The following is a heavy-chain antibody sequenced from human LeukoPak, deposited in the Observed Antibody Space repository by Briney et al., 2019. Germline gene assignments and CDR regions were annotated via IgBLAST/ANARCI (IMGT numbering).Heavy chain of an antibody. CDR1: GFTVSSSY. CDR2: IYSGVST. J-gene: IGHJ4*02. D-gene: IGHD4-11*01. Sequence: GGSLRLSCAASGFTVSSSYMSWVRQAPGKGLEWVSVIYSGVSTYYADSVKGRFTISRDNSKNTLYLQMNSLRAEDTAVYYCARGFTVTTPLDYWGQGTLVPVSS. V-gene: IGHV3-66*01. CDR3: ARGFTVTTPLDY.